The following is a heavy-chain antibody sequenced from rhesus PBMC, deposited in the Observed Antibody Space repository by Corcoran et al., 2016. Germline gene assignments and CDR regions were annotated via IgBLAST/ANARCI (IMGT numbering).Heavy chain of an antibody. V-gene: IGHV4-106*01. CDR2: IAGLGNGV. CDR3: ARGPYYTVGTSMVY. J-gene: IGHJ4*01. D-gene: IGHD1-44*01. Sequence: QVQLQESGPGLVKPSETLSLTCTVSGASVSETYYWSWVRQPPGKGLEWIGYIAGLGNGVPYDPSLESRVTISKDPSMNQISLKLNSGTAADPAVYFCARGPYYTVGTSMVYWGQGVQVIVSS. CDR1: GASVSETYY.